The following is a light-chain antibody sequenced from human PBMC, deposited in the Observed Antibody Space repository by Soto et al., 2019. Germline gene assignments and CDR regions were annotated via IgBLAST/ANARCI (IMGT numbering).Light chain of an antibody. CDR3: CSYAGSSTLEV. V-gene: IGLV2-23*01. Sequence: QSVLTQPASVSGSAGQSITISCTGTSSDVGSYNLVSWYQQHPGKAPKLMIYEGSKRPSGVSNRFSGSKSGNTASLTISGLQAEDEADYYCCSYAGSSTLEVFGTGTKVPVL. CDR2: EGS. CDR1: SSDVGSYNL. J-gene: IGLJ1*01.